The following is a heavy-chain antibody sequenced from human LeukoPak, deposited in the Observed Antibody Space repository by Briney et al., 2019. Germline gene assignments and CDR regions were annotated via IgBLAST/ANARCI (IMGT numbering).Heavy chain of an antibody. J-gene: IGHJ4*02. V-gene: IGHV4-38-2*02. Sequence: SETLSLTCAVSGYSISSGYYWGWIRQPPGKGLEWIGSIYHSGSTYYNPSLKSRVTISVDTSKNQFSLKLSSVTAADTAVYYCARDGGGGYSYGYFFYWGQGTLVTVSS. D-gene: IGHD5-18*01. CDR2: IYHSGST. CDR1: GYSISSGYY. CDR3: ARDGGGGYSYGYFFY.